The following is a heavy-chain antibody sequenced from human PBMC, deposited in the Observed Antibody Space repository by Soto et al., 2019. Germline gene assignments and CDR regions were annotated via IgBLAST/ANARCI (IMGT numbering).Heavy chain of an antibody. V-gene: IGHV4-30-2*01. CDR2: IYHSGST. CDR3: ARHWDSSSWYRYYYYGMDV. J-gene: IGHJ6*02. Sequence: SETLSLTCAVSGCSISSGGYSWSWIRQPPGKGLEWIGYIYHSGSTYYNPSLKSRVTISVDTSKNQFSLKLSSVTAADTAVYYCARHWDSSSWYRYYYYGMDVWGQGTTVTVSS. D-gene: IGHD6-13*01. CDR1: GCSISSGGYS.